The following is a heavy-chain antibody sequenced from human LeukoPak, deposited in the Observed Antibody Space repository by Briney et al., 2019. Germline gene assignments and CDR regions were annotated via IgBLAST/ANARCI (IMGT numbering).Heavy chain of an antibody. V-gene: IGHV4-34*01. D-gene: IGHD3-10*01. J-gene: IGHJ4*02. CDR2: INHSGST. Sequence: SETLSLTCAVYGGSFSGYYWSWIRQPPGKGLEWIGEINHSGSTNYNPSLKSRVTISVDTSKNQFSLKLSSVTAADTAVYYCATPNYGSRTHSYDYWGQGTLVTVSS. CDR3: ATPNYGSRTHSYDY. CDR1: GGSFSGYY.